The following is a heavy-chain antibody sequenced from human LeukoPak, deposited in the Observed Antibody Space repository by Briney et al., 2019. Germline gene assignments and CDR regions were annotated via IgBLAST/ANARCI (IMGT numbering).Heavy chain of an antibody. CDR2: ISYDGSSE. J-gene: IGHJ5*02. V-gene: IGHV3-30-3*01. D-gene: IGHD1-26*01. CDR1: GFTFSNYA. CDR3: ASTNYRGGSTGYNWFDP. Sequence: GRSLRLSCAASGFTFSNYAMHWVRQAPGKGLEWVAVISYDGSSESYPDSVKSRFTTSRDNSKNMLYLQMNSLRGEDTAVYYCASTNYRGGSTGYNWFDPWGQGTLVTVSS.